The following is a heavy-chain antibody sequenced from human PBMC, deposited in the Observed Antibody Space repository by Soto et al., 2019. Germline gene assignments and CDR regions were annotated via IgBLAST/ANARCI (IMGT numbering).Heavy chain of an antibody. CDR2: ISGSGGST. V-gene: IGHV3-23*01. CDR1: GFTFSSYA. CDR3: AKDGDCTNGGCRATYYYYYGMDV. D-gene: IGHD2-8*01. Sequence: GGSLRLSCAASGFTFSSYAMSWVRQAPGKGLEWVSAISGSGGSTYYADSVKGRFTISRDNSKNTLYLQMNSLRAEDTAVYYCAKDGDCTNGGCRATYYYYYGMDVWGQGTTVTVSS. J-gene: IGHJ6*02.